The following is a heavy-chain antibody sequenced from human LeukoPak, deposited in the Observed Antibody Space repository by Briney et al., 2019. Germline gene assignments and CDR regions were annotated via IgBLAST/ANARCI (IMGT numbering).Heavy chain of an antibody. D-gene: IGHD3-16*02. V-gene: IGHV3-23*01. CDR1: GFTFSSYA. CDR2: ISGSGGST. CDR3: AKSADDYVWGSYPFLVN. Sequence: GGSLRLSCAASGFTFSSYAMSWVRQAPGKGLEWVSAISGSGGSTYYADSVKGRFTISRDNSKNTLYLQMNSLRAEDTAVYYCAKSADDYVWGSYPFLVNWGQGTLVTVSS. J-gene: IGHJ4*02.